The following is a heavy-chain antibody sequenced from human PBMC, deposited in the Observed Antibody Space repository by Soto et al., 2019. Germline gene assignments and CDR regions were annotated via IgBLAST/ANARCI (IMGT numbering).Heavy chain of an antibody. J-gene: IGHJ6*02. V-gene: IGHV3-64D*08. CDR3: VKDSLLTPYYYYGMDV. CDR1: GSPFSSYA. D-gene: IGHD3-10*01. Sequence: PGGSLRLSCQASGSPFSSYAMPWVRQAPGNGLEYVSAISSNGGSTYYADSVKGRFTISRDNSKNTLYLQMSSLRAEDTAVYYCVKDSLLTPYYYYGMDVWGQGTTVTVSS. CDR2: ISSNGGST.